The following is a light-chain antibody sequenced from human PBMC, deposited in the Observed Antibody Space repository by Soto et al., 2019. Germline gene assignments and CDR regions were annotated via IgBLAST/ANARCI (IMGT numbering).Light chain of an antibody. Sequence: DIQMTQSPSTLSAPVGDRVTITCRANQSISSWLAWYQQKPGKAPKLLIYDASSLESGVPSRFSGSGSGTEFTLTISSLQPDDFATYYCQQYNSYLFGQGTKVDIK. CDR3: QQYNSYL. CDR1: QSISSW. J-gene: IGKJ1*01. V-gene: IGKV1-5*01. CDR2: DAS.